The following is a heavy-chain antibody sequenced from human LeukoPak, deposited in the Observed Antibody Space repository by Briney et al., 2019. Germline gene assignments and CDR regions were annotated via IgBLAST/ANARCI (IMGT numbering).Heavy chain of an antibody. J-gene: IGHJ5*02. CDR2: IFAYNGNT. CDR1: GYTFTSNS. D-gene: IGHD5-24*01. Sequence: ASVTLSCTASGYTFTSNSTSWVRQAPGQGIGRLGRIFAYNGNTNDAQKLQGRVTMTTDTSTSTAYMELRSLTSDDTAVYYCARDGDWRDGYNSNWFDPWGQGTLVTVSS. CDR3: ARDGDWRDGYNSNWFDP. V-gene: IGHV1-18*01.